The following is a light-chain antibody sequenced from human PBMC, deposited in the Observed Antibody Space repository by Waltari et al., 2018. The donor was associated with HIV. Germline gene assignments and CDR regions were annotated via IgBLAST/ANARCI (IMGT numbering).Light chain of an antibody. CDR1: SSGVTYTNP. CDR2: DVT. J-gene: IGLJ1*01. Sequence: QSALTQPRSVSGSPGQSVTISCSGASSGVTYTNPVPWYQHHPGQAPKLIIYDVTKGPSGVPDRFSGSKSGNTASLTISGLQAEDEADYYCFSYGGSLHVFGTGTEVTVL. V-gene: IGLV2-11*01. CDR3: FSYGGSLHV.